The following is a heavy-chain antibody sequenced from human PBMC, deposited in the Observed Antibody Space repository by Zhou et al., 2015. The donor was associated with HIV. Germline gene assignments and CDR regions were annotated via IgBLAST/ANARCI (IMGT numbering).Heavy chain of an antibody. Sequence: QVQLVQSGAEVKKPGSSVKVSCKASGGTFSRYGISWVRQAPGQGFEWMGGIIPMFGAANRAQKFQGRVTITADESTNTVYMELISLRSEDTAVYYCVRSLGGNDGYWYFDFWGRGTLVTVSS. V-gene: IGHV1-69*12. J-gene: IGHJ2*01. CDR3: VRSLGGNDGYWYFDF. CDR2: IIPMFGAA. CDR1: GGTFSRYG. D-gene: IGHD5-12*01.